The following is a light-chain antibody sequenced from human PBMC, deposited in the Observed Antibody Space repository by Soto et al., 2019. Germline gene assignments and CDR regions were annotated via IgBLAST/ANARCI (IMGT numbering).Light chain of an antibody. J-gene: IGLJ1*01. CDR1: DSNIGPNT. V-gene: IGLV1-44*01. CDR2: NND. Sequence: QSVLTQPPSASGTPGQRVTISCSGGDSNIGPNTVNWYRQVPGTAPKLLIHNNDQRPSGVPDRISGSKSGISASLAISGLHSDDEADYYCAAWDDSLNAYVFGIGTTVTVL. CDR3: AAWDDSLNAYV.